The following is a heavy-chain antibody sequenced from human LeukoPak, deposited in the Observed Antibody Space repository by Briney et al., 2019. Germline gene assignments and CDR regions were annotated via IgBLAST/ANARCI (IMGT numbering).Heavy chain of an antibody. V-gene: IGHV3-23*01. Sequence: GGSLRLSCAASGFTFSTYAMSWVRQAPGKGLEWVSVISGSGDNTYYADSVKGRFTISRDNSKNTLYLQMNSLRAEDTAVYYCAKDHRPAAQKGFFDYWGQGTLVTVSS. D-gene: IGHD2-2*01. CDR3: AKDHRPAAQKGFFDY. CDR1: GFTFSTYA. J-gene: IGHJ4*02. CDR2: ISGSGDNT.